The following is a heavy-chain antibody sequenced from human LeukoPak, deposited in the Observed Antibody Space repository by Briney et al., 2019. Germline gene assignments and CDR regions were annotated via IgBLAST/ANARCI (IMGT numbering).Heavy chain of an antibody. Sequence: KPGESLKISCKGSGYSFTSYWIGWVRQMPGKGLGWMGIIYPGDSDTRYSPSFQGQVTISADKSISTAYLQWSSLKASDTAMYYCARGQNYGGYMAPFDYWGQGTLVTVSS. V-gene: IGHV5-51*01. D-gene: IGHD5-12*01. CDR2: IYPGDSDT. CDR1: GYSFTSYW. J-gene: IGHJ4*02. CDR3: ARGQNYGGYMAPFDY.